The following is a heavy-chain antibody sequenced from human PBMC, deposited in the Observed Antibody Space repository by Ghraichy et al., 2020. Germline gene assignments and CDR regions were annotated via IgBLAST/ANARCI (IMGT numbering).Heavy chain of an antibody. CDR3: ARVVVVATAKENWFDP. J-gene: IGHJ5*02. CDR2: IEEDGSED. Sequence: GGSLRLSCAASGFTFSSHWMTWVRQTPGKGLEWVATIEEDGSEDFYADFVRGRFTISRDKAKNSLYLQMHSLRVEDTAVYFCARVVVVATAKENWFDPWGQGTLVTVSS. D-gene: IGHD2-21*02. V-gene: IGHV3-7*01. CDR1: GFTFSSHW.